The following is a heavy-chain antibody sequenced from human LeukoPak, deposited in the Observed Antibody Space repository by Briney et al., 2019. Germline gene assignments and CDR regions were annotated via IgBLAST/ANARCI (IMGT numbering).Heavy chain of an antibody. J-gene: IGHJ2*01. CDR2: INHSGST. D-gene: IGHD1-14*01. CDR3: ARAAGFQPYWYFDL. V-gene: IGHV4-34*01. CDR1: GGSFSGYY. Sequence: SETLSLTCAVYGGSFSGYYWSWIRQPPGKGLEWIGEINHSGSTNYNPSLKSRVTLSVDTSKNQFSLKLSSVTAADTAVYYCARAAGFQPYWYFDLWGRGTLVTVSS.